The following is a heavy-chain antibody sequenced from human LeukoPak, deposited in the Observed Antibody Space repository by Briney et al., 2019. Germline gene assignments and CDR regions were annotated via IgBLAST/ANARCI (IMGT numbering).Heavy chain of an antibody. Sequence: SSETLSLTCTVSGGSISSSSYYWGWIRQPPGKGLEWIGSIYYSGSTYYNPSLKSRVTISVDTSKNQFSLKLSFVTAADTAVYYCARQRNYYDSSGYYYAIDYWGQGTLVTVSS. D-gene: IGHD3-22*01. CDR1: GGSISSSSYY. V-gene: IGHV4-39*01. J-gene: IGHJ4*02. CDR3: ARQRNYYDSSGYYYAIDY. CDR2: IYYSGST.